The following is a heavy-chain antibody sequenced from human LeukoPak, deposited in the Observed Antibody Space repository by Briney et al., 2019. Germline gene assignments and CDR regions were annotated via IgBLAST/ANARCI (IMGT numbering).Heavy chain of an antibody. CDR3: ARDPAAAETNY. D-gene: IGHD6-13*01. Sequence: PGGSLRLSCAASGFTFSSYSMNWVRQAPGKGLEWVSSISSSSYIYYADSVKGRFIISRDNAKNSLYLQMNSLRAEDTAVYYCARDPAAAETNYWGQGTLVTVSS. CDR1: GFTFSSYS. V-gene: IGHV3-21*01. CDR2: ISSSSYI. J-gene: IGHJ4*02.